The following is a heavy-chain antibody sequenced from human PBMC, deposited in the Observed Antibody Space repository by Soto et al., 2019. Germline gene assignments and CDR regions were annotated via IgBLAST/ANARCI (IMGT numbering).Heavy chain of an antibody. CDR2: IGTHNGDT. J-gene: IGHJ5*02. Sequence: QVQLVQSGPEVKKPGASAKVSCKASGYTFNTYGFSWVRQAPGQGLEWVGWIGTHNGDTTYAQKFQGRVTMTIDTSTTTSYMELRSLTSDDTAMYFCARDWRGVEGFDPWGQGTLVTVSS. D-gene: IGHD3-3*01. CDR1: GYTFNTYG. V-gene: IGHV1-18*01. CDR3: ARDWRGVEGFDP.